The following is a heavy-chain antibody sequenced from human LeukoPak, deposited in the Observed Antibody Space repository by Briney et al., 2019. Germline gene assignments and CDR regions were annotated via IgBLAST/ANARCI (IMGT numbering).Heavy chain of an antibody. Sequence: PGGSLRLSCAASGFTFSSYAMSWVRQAPGKGLEWVSTISGSDDGTYYADSVKGRFTISRGNSKNTLYLQMSSLRAEDTALYYCATTTGNFDYWGQGTLVTVSS. V-gene: IGHV3-23*01. D-gene: IGHD1-14*01. J-gene: IGHJ4*02. CDR2: ISGSDDGT. CDR3: ATTTGNFDY. CDR1: GFTFSSYA.